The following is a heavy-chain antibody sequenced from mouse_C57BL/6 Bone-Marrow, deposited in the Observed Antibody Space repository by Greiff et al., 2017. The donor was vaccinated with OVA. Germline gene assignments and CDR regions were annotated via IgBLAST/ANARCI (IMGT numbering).Heavy chain of an antibody. CDR3: ARSGGYYYGSSPWFAY. J-gene: IGHJ3*01. CDR1: GYTFTSYG. Sequence: VQLQESGAELARPGASVKLSCKASGYTFTSYGISWVKQRTGQGLEWIGEIYPRSGNTYYNEKFKGKATLTADKSSSTAYMELRSLTSEDSAVYFCARSGGYYYGSSPWFAYWGQGTLVTVSA. CDR2: IYPRSGNT. D-gene: IGHD1-1*01. V-gene: IGHV1-81*01.